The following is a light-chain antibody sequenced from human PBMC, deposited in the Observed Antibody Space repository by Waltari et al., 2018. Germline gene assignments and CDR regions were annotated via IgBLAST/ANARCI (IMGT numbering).Light chain of an antibody. CDR1: KSVSRT. J-gene: IGKJ1*01. CDR2: GAS. Sequence: EIVLTQSQGTLSLSPGERATLSCRASKSVSRTLAWYQQKPGQAPRLLIYGASNRATGIPDRFSGSGSGTDFSLTISRLEPEDFAVYYCQHYVRLPVTFGQGTKVEIK. CDR3: QHYVRLPVT. V-gene: IGKV3-20*01.